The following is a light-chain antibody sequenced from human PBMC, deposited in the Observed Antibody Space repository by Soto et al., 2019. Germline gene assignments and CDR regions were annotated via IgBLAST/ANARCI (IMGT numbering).Light chain of an antibody. CDR1: SSDVGGYNY. V-gene: IGLV2-14*01. J-gene: IGLJ1*01. CDR3: TSYTSSSSTV. Sequence: QSVLTQPASVSGSPVQSITISCTGTSSDVGGYNYVSWYQQHPGKAPKLMIYEVSNRPSGVSNRFSGSKSGNTASLTISGLQAEDEADYYCTSYTSSSSTVFGTGTKVTAL. CDR2: EVS.